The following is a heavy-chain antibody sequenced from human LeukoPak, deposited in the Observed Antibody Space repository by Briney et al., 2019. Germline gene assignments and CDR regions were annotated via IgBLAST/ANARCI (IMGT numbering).Heavy chain of an antibody. D-gene: IGHD4-17*01. J-gene: IGHJ1*01. CDR1: GFTFRNYG. Sequence: GGSLRLSCAASGFTFRNYGMSWVRQAPGKGLEWVSAISGSGGTTYYADSVKGRFIISRDNSKNTLYLQMNSLRAEDRAVYYCAKELTTVTTYYFQHWGQGTLVTVSS. V-gene: IGHV3-23*01. CDR2: ISGSGGTT. CDR3: AKELTTVTTYYFQH.